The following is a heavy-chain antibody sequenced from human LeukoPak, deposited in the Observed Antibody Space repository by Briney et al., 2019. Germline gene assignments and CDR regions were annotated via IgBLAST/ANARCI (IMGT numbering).Heavy chain of an antibody. CDR3: ARVRIVGTTYDAFDI. CDR2: IWFDGSNK. J-gene: IGHJ3*02. Sequence: GGSLRLSCAASGFTFSSYGMHWVRQAPGKGLEWVALIWFDGSNKYYADSVKGRFTISRDNSKNTLYLQMNTLRAEDTAVYYCARVRIVGTTYDAFDIWGQGTMVTVSS. D-gene: IGHD1-26*01. V-gene: IGHV3-30*02. CDR1: GFTFSSYG.